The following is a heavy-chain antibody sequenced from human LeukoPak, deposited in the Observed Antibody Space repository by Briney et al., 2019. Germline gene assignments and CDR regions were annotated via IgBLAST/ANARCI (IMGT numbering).Heavy chain of an antibody. D-gene: IGHD2-15*01. CDR2: IKHSGST. J-gene: IGHJ5*02. CDR3: ARVAKLVLDIVVVVAATGWLDP. Sequence: SETLSLTCAVYGGSFSGYYWSWIRQAPGKGLEWIREIKHSGSTNYNPSLKSRVTISVDTSKNQFSLKLSSVTAADTAVYYCARVAKLVLDIVVVVAATGWLDPWGQGTLVTVSS. V-gene: IGHV4-34*01. CDR1: GGSFSGYY.